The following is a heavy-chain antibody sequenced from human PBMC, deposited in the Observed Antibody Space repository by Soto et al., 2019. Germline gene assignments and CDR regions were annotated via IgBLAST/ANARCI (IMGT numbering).Heavy chain of an antibody. J-gene: IGHJ5*02. CDR1: GDSVSSNSAA. V-gene: IGHV6-1*01. Sequence: SQTLSLTCAISGDSVSSNSAAWNWIRQSPSRGLEWLGRTYYRSKWYNDYAVSVKSRITINPDTSKNQFSLQLNSVTPEDTAVYYCARETPYYYVSGSYYSWFDHRGQGTLVTVSS. D-gene: IGHD3-10*01. CDR3: ARETPYYYVSGSYYSWFDH. CDR2: TYYRSKWYN.